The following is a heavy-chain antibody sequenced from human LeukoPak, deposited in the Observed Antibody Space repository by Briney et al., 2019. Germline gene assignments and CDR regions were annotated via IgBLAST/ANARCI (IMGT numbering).Heavy chain of an antibody. V-gene: IGHV3-30*02. D-gene: IGHD3-3*01. CDR3: ARTYYDFWSGYYSDNYYYYMDV. CDR2: TRYDGSNK. J-gene: IGHJ6*03. CDR1: GFTFSSYG. Sequence: GGSLRLSCAASGFTFSSYGMYWVRQAPGKGLEWVAFTRYDGSNKYYADSVKGRLTISRDNSKNTLYLKMNSLRTEDTAVYYCARTYYDFWSGYYSDNYYYYMDVWGKGTTVTVSS.